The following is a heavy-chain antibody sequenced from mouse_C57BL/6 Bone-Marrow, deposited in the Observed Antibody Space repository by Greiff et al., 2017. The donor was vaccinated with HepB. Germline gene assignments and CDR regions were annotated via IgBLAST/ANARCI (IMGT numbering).Heavy chain of an antibody. J-gene: IGHJ2*01. Sequence: VQLKESGPVLVKPGPSVKISCKASGFTFTDYYMHWVKQSHGKSLEWIGLVYPYNGGTSYNQKFKGKATLTVDTSSSTAYMELNSLTSEDSAVYYCARSYYYGSNYFDYWGQGTTLTVSS. CDR3: ARSYYYGSNYFDY. CDR2: VYPYNGGT. V-gene: IGHV1-36*01. D-gene: IGHD1-1*01. CDR1: GFTFTDYY.